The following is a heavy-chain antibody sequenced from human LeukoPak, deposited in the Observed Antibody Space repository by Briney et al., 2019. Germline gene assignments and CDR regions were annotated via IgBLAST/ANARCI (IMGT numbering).Heavy chain of an antibody. V-gene: IGHV4-61*02. Sequence: SETLSLTCTVSGGSVSSSDYYWGWMRQPAGKGLEWIGRIYTSGSTNYNPSLKSRVTISVDTSKNQFSLKLSSVTAADTAVYYCATQTYGDYGLRDYWGQGTLVTVSS. CDR1: GGSVSSSDYY. D-gene: IGHD4-17*01. J-gene: IGHJ4*02. CDR3: ATQTYGDYGLRDY. CDR2: IYTSGST.